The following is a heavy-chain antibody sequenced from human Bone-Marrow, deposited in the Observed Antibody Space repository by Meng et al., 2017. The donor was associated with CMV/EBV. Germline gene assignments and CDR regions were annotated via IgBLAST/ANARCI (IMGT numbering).Heavy chain of an antibody. Sequence: SETLSLTCTVSGGSISSYYWSWIRQPPGKGLEWIGYIHYSGSTNYNPSLKSRVTISVDTSKNQFSLKLSSVTAADTAVYYCARVGVDTAMGHFDYWGQGTLVTVSS. CDR1: GGSISSYY. CDR2: IHYSGST. V-gene: IGHV4-59*01. D-gene: IGHD5-18*01. CDR3: ARVGVDTAMGHFDY. J-gene: IGHJ4*02.